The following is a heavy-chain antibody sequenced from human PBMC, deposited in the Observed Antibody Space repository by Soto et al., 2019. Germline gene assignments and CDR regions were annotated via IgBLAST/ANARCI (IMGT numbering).Heavy chain of an antibody. V-gene: IGHV1-46*03. J-gene: IGHJ5*02. CDR1: GYTFTSYY. CDR3: AREYTAAMGVGCGGPFDP. Sequence: GASVKVSCKASGYTFTSYYMHWVRQAPGQGLEWMGIINPSGGSTSYAQKFQGRVTMTRDTSTSTVYMELSSLRSEDTAVYYCAREYTAAMGVGCGGPFDPGGRGTVVTISS. CDR2: INPSGGST. D-gene: IGHD2-2*01.